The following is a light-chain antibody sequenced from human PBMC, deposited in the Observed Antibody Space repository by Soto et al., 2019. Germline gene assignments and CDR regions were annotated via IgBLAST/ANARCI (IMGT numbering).Light chain of an antibody. J-gene: IGKJ1*01. CDR3: QQSFASLKT. CDR1: QSIRTY. CDR2: AAS. Sequence: DIQLTQSPSSLSASVGDRVTITCRASQSIRTYLNWFQQRLGKAPKLLIYAASALQGGVQSRFSGSGSGTDFTLTIRSLQSEDFATNYSQQSFASLKTVGQGTTVEI. V-gene: IGKV1-39*01.